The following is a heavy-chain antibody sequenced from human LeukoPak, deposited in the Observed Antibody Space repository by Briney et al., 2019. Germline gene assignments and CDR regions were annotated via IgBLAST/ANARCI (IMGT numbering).Heavy chain of an antibody. CDR2: FDPEDGET. D-gene: IGHD3-10*01. CDR1: GYTLTELS. J-gene: IGHJ5*02. V-gene: IGHV1-24*01. Sequence: ASVKVSCKVSGYTLTELSMHWVRQAPGKGLEWMGGFDPEDGETIYAQKFQGRVTMTEDTSTDTAYMELSSLRSEDTAVYYCATRLSITMVRGPNARDNWFDPWGQGTLVTVSS. CDR3: ATRLSITMVRGPNARDNWFDP.